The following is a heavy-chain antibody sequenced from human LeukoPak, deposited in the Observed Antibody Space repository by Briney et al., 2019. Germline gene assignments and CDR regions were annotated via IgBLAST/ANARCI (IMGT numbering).Heavy chain of an antibody. CDR1: GGTFSSYA. CDR3: ARDPQPPTKVVTTTSDN. Sequence: ASVKVSCKASGGTFSSYAISWVRQAPGQGLEWMGRIIPILGIANYAQKFQGRVTITADKSTSTAYMELSSLRSEDTAVYYCARDPQPPTKVVTTTSDNWGQGTLVTVSS. J-gene: IGHJ4*02. CDR2: IIPILGIA. V-gene: IGHV1-69*04. D-gene: IGHD4-23*01.